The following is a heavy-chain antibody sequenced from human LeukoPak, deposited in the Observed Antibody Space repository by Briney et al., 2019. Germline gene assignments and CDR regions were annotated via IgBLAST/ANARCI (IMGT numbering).Heavy chain of an antibody. D-gene: IGHD3-10*01. Sequence: GGSLRLSCAASGFTVSGNYMSWVRQAPGKGLEWVANIKQDGSEKYYVDSVKGRFTISRDNAKNSLYLQMNSLRAEDTAVYYCARAEVGFYGSGSYYNPDYWGQGTLVTVSS. J-gene: IGHJ4*02. CDR3: ARAEVGFYGSGSYYNPDY. V-gene: IGHV3-7*03. CDR2: IKQDGSEK. CDR1: GFTVSGNY.